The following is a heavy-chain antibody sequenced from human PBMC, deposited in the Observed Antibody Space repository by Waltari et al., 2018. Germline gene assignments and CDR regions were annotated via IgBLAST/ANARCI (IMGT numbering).Heavy chain of an antibody. V-gene: IGHV4-4*07. Sequence: QVQLQESGPGLVKPSETLSLTCTVSGGSISSYYWSWIRQPAGTGLGWIGRIYTSGSTNYNPSLKSRVTMSVDTSKNQFSLKLSSVTAADTAVYYCARDRVVVVPAAILYYYYYMDVWGKGTTVTISS. CDR2: IYTSGST. D-gene: IGHD2-2*02. CDR3: ARDRVVVVPAAILYYYYYMDV. CDR1: GGSISSYY. J-gene: IGHJ6*03.